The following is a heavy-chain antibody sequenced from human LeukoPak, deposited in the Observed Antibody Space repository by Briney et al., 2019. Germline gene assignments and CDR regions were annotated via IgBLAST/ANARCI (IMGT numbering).Heavy chain of an antibody. CDR1: GGSFSGYY. Sequence: SETLSLTCAVYGGSFSGYYWSWIRQPPGKGLEWIGEINHSGSTNYNPSLKSRVTISVDTSKNQFSLKLSSVTAADTAVYYCARGYDYVWGSYRYWYYFDYWGQGTLVTVSS. J-gene: IGHJ4*02. D-gene: IGHD3-16*02. CDR2: INHSGST. CDR3: ARGYDYVWGSYRYWYYFDY. V-gene: IGHV4-34*01.